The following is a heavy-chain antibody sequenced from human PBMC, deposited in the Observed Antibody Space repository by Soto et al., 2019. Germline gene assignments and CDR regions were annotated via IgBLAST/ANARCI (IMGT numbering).Heavy chain of an antibody. CDR2: ISSSSSYI. CDR3: ARGYCSSTSCLPDY. Sequence: GGSLRLSCAASGFTFSSYSMNWVRQAPGKGLEWVSSISSSSSYIYYADSVKGRFTISRDNAKNSLYLQMNSLRAEDTAVYYCARGYCSSTSCLPDYWGQGTLVTVSS. J-gene: IGHJ4*02. CDR1: GFTFSSYS. V-gene: IGHV3-21*01. D-gene: IGHD2-2*01.